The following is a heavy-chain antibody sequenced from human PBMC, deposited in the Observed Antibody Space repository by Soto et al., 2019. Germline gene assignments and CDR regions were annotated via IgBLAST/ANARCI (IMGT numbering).Heavy chain of an antibody. CDR3: ARGKVDYDFGSGYYTGGNFDY. CDR2: IYYSGST. Sequence: SETLSLTCTVSGGSISSYYWSWIRQPPGKGLEWIGYIYYSGSTNYNPSLKSRVTISVDTSKNQFSLKLSSVTAADTAVYYCARGKVDYDFGSGYYTGGNFDYWGQGTLVSVSS. J-gene: IGHJ4*02. V-gene: IGHV4-59*01. D-gene: IGHD3-3*01. CDR1: GGSISSYY.